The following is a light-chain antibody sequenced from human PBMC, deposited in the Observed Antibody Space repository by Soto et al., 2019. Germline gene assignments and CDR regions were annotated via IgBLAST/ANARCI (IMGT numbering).Light chain of an antibody. Sequence: DIQMTQSPSALSASVGDRVTITCRASQSIKTWLAWYQRKPGRAPNLLIYDASSLQSGVPSRFSGSGSGTEFTLTISSLQPDDFATYYCQHYKMYSPWTFGQGTKVDI. V-gene: IGKV1-5*01. J-gene: IGKJ1*01. CDR1: QSIKTW. CDR3: QHYKMYSPWT. CDR2: DAS.